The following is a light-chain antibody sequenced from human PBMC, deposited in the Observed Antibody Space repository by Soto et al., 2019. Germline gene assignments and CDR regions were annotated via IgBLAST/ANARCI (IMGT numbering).Light chain of an antibody. CDR2: GDS. CDR1: SSNIGAGYN. J-gene: IGLJ3*02. CDR3: QSYDSSLSGWL. Sequence: QSVLTQPPSVSGAPGQRVTIAWTESSSNIGAGYNVHWYQQVPGTAPKLLIYGDSNRPSGVPDRFSGSKSGTSASLAITGLQAEDEADYYCQSYDSSLSGWLFGGGTKLTVL. V-gene: IGLV1-40*01.